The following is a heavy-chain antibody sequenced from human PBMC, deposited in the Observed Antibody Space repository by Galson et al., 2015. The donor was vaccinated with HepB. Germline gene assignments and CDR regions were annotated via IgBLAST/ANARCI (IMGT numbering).Heavy chain of an antibody. CDR2: VYSDGGT. CDR3: ARGKTGQD. J-gene: IGHJ4*02. Sequence: SLRLSCAASGFTVSGSYMSWVRQAPGKGLEWVSVVYSDGGTDYADSVKGRFNISRDNSKNTLYLQMNNLRADDTALYFCARGKTGQDWGQGTLVTVSS. CDR1: GFTVSGSY. V-gene: IGHV3-66*01. D-gene: IGHD3-9*01.